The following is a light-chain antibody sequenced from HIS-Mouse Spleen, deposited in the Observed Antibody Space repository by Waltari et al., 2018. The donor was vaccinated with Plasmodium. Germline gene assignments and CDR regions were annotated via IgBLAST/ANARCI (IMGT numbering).Light chain of an antibody. CDR1: QSVSSN. Sequence: EIVMTQSPATLSVSPGERATLSCRASQSVSSNLAWYQQKPGQAPRLLIYGASTRATGIPARFSGSGSGTEFTLTISSLQSEDFAVDYCQKYNNWSFTVGPGTKVD. V-gene: IGKV3-15*01. J-gene: IGKJ3*01. CDR3: QKYNNWSFT. CDR2: GAS.